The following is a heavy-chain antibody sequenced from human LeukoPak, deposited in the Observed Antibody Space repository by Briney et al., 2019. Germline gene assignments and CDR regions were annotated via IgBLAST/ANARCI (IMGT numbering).Heavy chain of an antibody. D-gene: IGHD5-12*01. CDR3: ARDGWL. CDR2: ISSSSGIM. CDR1: GFTFSSYN. Sequence: GGSLRLSCAASGFTFSSYNMNWVRQAPGKGLEWVSYISSSSGIMYYADSVKGRFTISRDNAKNSLYLQMNSLRADDTAVYYCARDGWLRGQGTLVTVSS. J-gene: IGHJ4*02. V-gene: IGHV3-48*01.